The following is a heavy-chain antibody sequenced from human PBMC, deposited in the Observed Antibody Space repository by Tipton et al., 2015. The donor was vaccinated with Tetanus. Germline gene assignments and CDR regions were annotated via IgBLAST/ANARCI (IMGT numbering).Heavy chain of an antibody. Sequence: TLSLTCTVSGDSISARNSYWGWIRQPPGKGLEWIATFYYGGITYYSPSLSGRVTVSVDSSRNQFSLKLNSLTAADTAVYHCVRHGGLVGIYVHYWGQGTLVTVSS. CDR3: VRHGGLVGIYVHY. D-gene: IGHD3-16*01. CDR2: FYYGGIT. J-gene: IGHJ4*02. V-gene: IGHV4-39*01. CDR1: GDSISARNSY.